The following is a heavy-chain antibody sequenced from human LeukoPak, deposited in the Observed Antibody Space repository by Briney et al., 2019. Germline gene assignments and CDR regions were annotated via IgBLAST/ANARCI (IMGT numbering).Heavy chain of an antibody. V-gene: IGHV3-48*03. CDR2: ISSSGSTI. D-gene: IGHD3-22*01. CDR3: ARGSYYDSSGYYSHHYY. Sequence: PGGSLRLSCAASGFTFSSYEMNWVRQAPGKGLEWVAYISSSGSTIYYADSVKGRFTISRDNANNSLYLQMNSLRAEDTAVYYCARGSYYDSSGYYSHHYYWGQGTLVTVSS. CDR1: GFTFSSYE. J-gene: IGHJ4*02.